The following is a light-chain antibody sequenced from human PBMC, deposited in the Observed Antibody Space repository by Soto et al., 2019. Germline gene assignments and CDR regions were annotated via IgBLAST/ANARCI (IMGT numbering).Light chain of an antibody. CDR2: DAS. CDR3: QQYNNWPPWT. CDR1: QSISNN. V-gene: IGKV3-15*01. J-gene: IGKJ1*01. Sequence: ILMTQSPATLSVSPGERATLSCRASQSISNNLAWYQQKPGQAPRLLIYDASTRATGIPARFSGSGSGTEFPLTISRLQSEDFPVYYCQQYNNWPPWTCGQGTKVEIK.